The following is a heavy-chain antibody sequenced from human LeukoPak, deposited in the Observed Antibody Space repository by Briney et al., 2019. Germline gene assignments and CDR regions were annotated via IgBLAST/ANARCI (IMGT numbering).Heavy chain of an antibody. V-gene: IGHV4-59*12. J-gene: IGHJ4*02. Sequence: SETLSLTCSVSDDSITIYYWTWIRQPPGKGLEWIGYIDHTGTTNYNPSLNSRVTISRDTSKNQFSLKLSSVTAADTAVYYCARGPCLFDYWGQGTLVTVSS. CDR1: DDSITIYY. CDR3: ARGPCLFDY. CDR2: IDHTGTT.